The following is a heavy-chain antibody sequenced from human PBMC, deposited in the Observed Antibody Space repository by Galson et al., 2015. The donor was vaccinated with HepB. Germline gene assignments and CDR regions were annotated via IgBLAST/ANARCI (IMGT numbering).Heavy chain of an antibody. Sequence: SCKASGGTFSSYTISWVRQAPGQGLEWMGRIIPILGIANYAQKFQGRVTITADKSTSTAYMELSSLRSEDTAVYYCARSDTAMVPWAFDIWGQGTMVTVSS. CDR1: GGTFSSYT. J-gene: IGHJ3*02. CDR3: ARSDTAMVPWAFDI. V-gene: IGHV1-69*02. D-gene: IGHD5-18*01. CDR2: IIPILGIA.